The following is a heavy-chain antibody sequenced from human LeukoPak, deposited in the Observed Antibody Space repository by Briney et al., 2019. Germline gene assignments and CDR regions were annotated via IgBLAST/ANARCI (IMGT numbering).Heavy chain of an antibody. CDR2: IYYSGST. J-gene: IGHJ4*02. Sequence: SQTLSLTCTVSGGSISSGGYYWNWIRQHPGTGLEWIGYIYYSGSTYYKPSLRSRLTISVDTSKNQFSLKVNSVTAADTAVYYCARGTPYCGSTSCYPYFYYWGQGTLVTVSS. CDR1: GGSISSGGYY. CDR3: ARGTPYCGSTSCYPYFYY. D-gene: IGHD2-2*01. V-gene: IGHV4-31*03.